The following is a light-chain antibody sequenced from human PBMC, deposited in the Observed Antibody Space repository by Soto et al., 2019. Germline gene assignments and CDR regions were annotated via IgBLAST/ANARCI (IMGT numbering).Light chain of an antibody. Sequence: DIQMTQSPSTLSASVGDRVTITCRASQTISNWLAWYQQKPGKAPNLLIYDASSLESGVPSRVSGSGSGTEFTLTISSLQPDDFATYYCQHYNSYSEAFGQGTKVELK. V-gene: IGKV1-5*01. CDR1: QTISNW. CDR2: DAS. CDR3: QHYNSYSEA. J-gene: IGKJ1*01.